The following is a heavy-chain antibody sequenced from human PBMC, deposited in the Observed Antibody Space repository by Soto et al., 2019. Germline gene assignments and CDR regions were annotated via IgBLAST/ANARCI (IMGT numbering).Heavy chain of an antibody. CDR1: GGSTSRNY. CDR2: IFYSGST. Sequence: SENLSLTCTVSGGSTSRNYWSWIRQPPGKGLECIGYIFYSGSTNYNPSLKSRVTISVDTSKNQFSLKLNSVTAADTAVYYCARDLWGYCGTDCYPLDVWAQGTTVTVS. V-gene: IGHV4-59*01. CDR3: ARDLWGYCGTDCYPLDV. D-gene: IGHD2-21*02. J-gene: IGHJ6*02.